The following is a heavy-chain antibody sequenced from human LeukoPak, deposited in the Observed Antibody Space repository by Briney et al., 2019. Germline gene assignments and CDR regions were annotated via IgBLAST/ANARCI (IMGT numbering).Heavy chain of an antibody. Sequence: GESLKISCKASGYSFTSYWIGWVRQMPGKGLEWMGIIYPGDSDTRYSPSFQGQVTISADKSISTAYLQWSSLKASDSALYYCARNHGSGGYSFDYWGQGTLVTVSS. CDR2: IYPGDSDT. D-gene: IGHD3-22*01. CDR3: ARNHGSGGYSFDY. CDR1: GYSFTSYW. J-gene: IGHJ4*02. V-gene: IGHV5-51*01.